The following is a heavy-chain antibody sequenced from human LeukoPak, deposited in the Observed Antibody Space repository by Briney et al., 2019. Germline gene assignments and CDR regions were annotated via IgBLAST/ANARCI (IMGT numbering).Heavy chain of an antibody. CDR3: ARATSGWYGNYYYYYMDV. V-gene: IGHV4-39*07. CDR1: GGSISGSSYY. J-gene: IGHJ6*03. CDR2: IYYSGST. Sequence: PSETLSLTCTVSGGSISGSSYYWGWNRQPPGKGLEWIGTIYYSGSTYYNPSLKSRVTISVDKSKNQFSLKLSSVTAADTAVYYCARATSGWYGNYYYYYMDVWGKGTTVTVSS. D-gene: IGHD6-19*01.